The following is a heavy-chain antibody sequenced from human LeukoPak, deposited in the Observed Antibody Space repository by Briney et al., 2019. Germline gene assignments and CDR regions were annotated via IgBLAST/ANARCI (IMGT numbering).Heavy chain of an antibody. CDR1: GFTFRSYA. D-gene: IGHD3-22*01. CDR2: VWNDGSNT. V-gene: IGHV3-33*01. CDR3: ARGVDYYDSSGTIDY. Sequence: GGSLRLSCAAPGFTFRSYAMHWVRQAPGKGLKWVAVVWNDGSNTYAADSGQGRITISRDDSKTTLYLQMNSLRAEDTAAYYCARGVDYYDSSGTIDYWGQGTLVTVSS. J-gene: IGHJ4*02.